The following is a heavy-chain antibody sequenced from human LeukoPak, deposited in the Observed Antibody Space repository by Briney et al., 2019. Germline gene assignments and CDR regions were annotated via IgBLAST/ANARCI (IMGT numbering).Heavy chain of an antibody. V-gene: IGHV3-15*01. CDR2: IKRKDDGGTT. Sequence: GGSLRLSCAASGFTFNNDWMSWVRQAPGKGLEWVGLIKRKDDGGTTDYPAPLKGRFTISIDDSKNTLYLQMNSLKTEDTAVYYCTTPTRSESYSYYFDYWGQGTLVTVSS. CDR3: TTPTRSESYSYYFDY. D-gene: IGHD3-10*01. CDR1: GFTFNNDW. J-gene: IGHJ4*02.